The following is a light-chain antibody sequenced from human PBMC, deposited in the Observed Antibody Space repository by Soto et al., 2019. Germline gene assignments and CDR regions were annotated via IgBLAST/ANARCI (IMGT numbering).Light chain of an antibody. J-gene: IGLJ1*01. CDR3: SSYTTSNTRQIV. Sequence: QSVLTQPASLSGSPGQSITISCTGTSSDVCGYNYVSWYQHHPGKAPKLIIYDVSNRPSGVSIRFSGSKSDNTASLTISGLQPEDEADYHCSSYTTSNTRQIVFGTGTKVTVL. V-gene: IGLV2-14*03. CDR1: SSDVCGYNY. CDR2: DVS.